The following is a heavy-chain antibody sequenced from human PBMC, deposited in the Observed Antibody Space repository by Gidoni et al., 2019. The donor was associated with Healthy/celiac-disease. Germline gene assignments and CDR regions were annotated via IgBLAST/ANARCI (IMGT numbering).Heavy chain of an antibody. CDR3: AKDRDGYNYWSDY. V-gene: IGHV3-23*01. J-gene: IGHJ4*02. D-gene: IGHD5-12*01. CDR2: ISGSGGST. CDR1: GFTFSSYA. Sequence: EVQLLESGGGWVQPGGSLRLSCAASGFTFSSYAMSWVRQAPGKGLEWVSAISGSGGSTYYADSVKGRFTISRDNSKNTLYLQMNSLRAEDTAVYYCAKDRDGYNYWSDYWGQGTLVTVSS.